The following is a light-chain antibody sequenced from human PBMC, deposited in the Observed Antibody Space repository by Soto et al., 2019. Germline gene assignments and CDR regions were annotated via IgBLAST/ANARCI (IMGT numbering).Light chain of an antibody. CDR3: CSYAGSYTHV. V-gene: IGLV2-11*01. J-gene: IGLJ1*01. Sequence: QSVLTQPRSVSGSPGQSVTISCTGTSSDVGTYTYVSWYQQHPGKAPKPIIYDVIKRPSGVPDRFSGSKSGNTASLTISGFQAEDEADYYCCSYAGSYTHVFGTGTKV. CDR1: SSDVGTYTY. CDR2: DVI.